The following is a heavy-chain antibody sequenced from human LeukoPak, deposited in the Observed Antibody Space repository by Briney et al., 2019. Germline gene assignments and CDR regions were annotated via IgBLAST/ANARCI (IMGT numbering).Heavy chain of an antibody. CDR2: IIPILGTA. CDR1: GGTFSSYA. V-gene: IGHV1-69*13. Sequence: SVKVSCKASGGTFSSYAISWVRQAPGQGLEWMGGIIPILGTANYAQKFQGRVTITADESTGTAYMELSSLRSDDTAVYNCARVVTPRYCSTTRCYWKGWFDPWGQGTLVTVSS. D-gene: IGHD2-2*01. CDR3: ARVVTPRYCSTTRCYWKGWFDP. J-gene: IGHJ5*02.